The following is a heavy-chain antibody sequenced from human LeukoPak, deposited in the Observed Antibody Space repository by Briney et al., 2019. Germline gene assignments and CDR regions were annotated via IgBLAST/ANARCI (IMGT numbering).Heavy chain of an antibody. CDR2: ISSGSTI. V-gene: IGHV3-48*03. CDR3: AELGITMIGGV. CDR1: GFTFSSYE. J-gene: IGHJ6*04. D-gene: IGHD3-10*02. Sequence: GGSLRLSCAASGFTFSSYEMNWVRQAPGKELEWVSYISSGSTIYYADSVKGRFTISRDNAKNSLYLQMNSLRAEDTAVYYCAELGITMIGGVWGKGTTVTISS.